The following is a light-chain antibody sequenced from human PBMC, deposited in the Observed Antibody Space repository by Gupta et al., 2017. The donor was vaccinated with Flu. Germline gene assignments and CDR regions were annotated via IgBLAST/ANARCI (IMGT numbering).Light chain of an antibody. CDR3: SSYTRSTTSMIAWV. J-gene: IGLJ3*02. CDR2: EVT. Sequence: QSALTQPASVSGSPGQSITISCTGTSSDVGDYNRVSWYQQYPGKAPKLIIYEVTNRPSGVSNRFSGSKSGNTASLSISGLQADDEADYYCSSYTRSTTSMIAWVFGGGTKVTVL. V-gene: IGLV2-14*01. CDR1: SSDVGDYNR.